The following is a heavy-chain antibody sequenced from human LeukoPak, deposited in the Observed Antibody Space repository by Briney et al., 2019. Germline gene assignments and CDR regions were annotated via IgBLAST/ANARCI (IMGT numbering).Heavy chain of an antibody. CDR2: ISWNRGGT. Sequence: PGGSLRLSCAASGFTFDNYAMHWVRQAPGKGLEWVSGISWNRGGTGYAESVKGRFIISRDSAKNSLYLQMNSLRPEDTAFYYCAKALGKVVVAACDYWGQGTLVTVSS. D-gene: IGHD3-22*01. CDR3: AKALGKVVVAACDY. CDR1: GFTFDNYA. V-gene: IGHV3-9*01. J-gene: IGHJ4*02.